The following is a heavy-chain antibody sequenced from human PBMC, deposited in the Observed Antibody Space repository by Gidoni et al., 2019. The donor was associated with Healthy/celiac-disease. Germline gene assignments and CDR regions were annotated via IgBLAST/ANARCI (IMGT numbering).Heavy chain of an antibody. J-gene: IGHJ4*02. CDR3: ARLNQRITMIVVVIAASEYYFDY. V-gene: IGHV1-18*01. Sequence: PGQGLEWMGWISAYNGNTNYAQKLQGRVTMTIDTSTSTAYMELRSLRSDDTAVYYCARLNQRITMIVVVIAASEYYFDYWGQGTLVTVSS. D-gene: IGHD3-22*01. CDR2: ISAYNGNT.